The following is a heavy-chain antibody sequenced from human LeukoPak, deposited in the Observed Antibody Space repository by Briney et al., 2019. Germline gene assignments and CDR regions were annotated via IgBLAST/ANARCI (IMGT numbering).Heavy chain of an antibody. V-gene: IGHV3-30*18. CDR1: GFMFTNYG. CDR2: ISYDGSNK. Sequence: PGGSLRLSCAASGFMFTNYGMHWVRQAPGKGLEWVAVISYDGSNKYYADSVKGRFTISRDNSKNTLYLQMNSLRAEDTAVYYCAKEGSDAFDIWGQGTMVTVSS. CDR3: AKEGSDAFDI. J-gene: IGHJ3*02.